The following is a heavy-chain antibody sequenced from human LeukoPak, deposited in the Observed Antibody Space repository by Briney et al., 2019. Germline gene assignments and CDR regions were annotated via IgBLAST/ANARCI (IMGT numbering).Heavy chain of an antibody. Sequence: SVKVSCKASGGTFSSYAISWVRQAPGQGLESMGGIIPIFGTANYAQKFQGRVTITADESTSTVYMELSRLRSEDTALYYCASHYYYDTFTYYERAPGWGQGTLVTVSS. CDR3: ASHYYYDTFTYYERAPG. CDR2: IIPIFGTA. J-gene: IGHJ4*02. V-gene: IGHV1-69*13. CDR1: GGTFSSYA. D-gene: IGHD3-22*01.